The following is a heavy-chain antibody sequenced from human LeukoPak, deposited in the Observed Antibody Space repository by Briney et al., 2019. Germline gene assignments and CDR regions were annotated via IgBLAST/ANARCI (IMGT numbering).Heavy chain of an antibody. Sequence: SETLSLTCTVSGGSISSGSYYWGWIRQPPGKGLEWIASLYYSGSTYYNPSLKSRVTMSVDTSKNQFSLKLKSVTAADTAVYYCARESDRYCFSTSCPNWFDPWGQGTLVTVSS. D-gene: IGHD2-2*01. CDR2: LYYSGST. CDR3: ARESDRYCFSTSCPNWFDP. J-gene: IGHJ5*02. V-gene: IGHV4-39*07. CDR1: GGSISSGSYY.